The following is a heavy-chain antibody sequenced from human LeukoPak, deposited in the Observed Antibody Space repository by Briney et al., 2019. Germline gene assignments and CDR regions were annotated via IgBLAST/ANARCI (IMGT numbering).Heavy chain of an antibody. Sequence: GGSVRLSCAAFGLGVSSNYMSWVRQAPGKGLEWVSIIYPGGGTKYAESVKGRFTISRDNSRNTLYLQMDSLRAEDTAIYYCANNWGLDSWGQGTLVTVSS. J-gene: IGHJ4*02. V-gene: IGHV3-53*01. CDR1: GLGVSSNY. CDR2: IYPGGGT. D-gene: IGHD3-16*01. CDR3: ANNWGLDS.